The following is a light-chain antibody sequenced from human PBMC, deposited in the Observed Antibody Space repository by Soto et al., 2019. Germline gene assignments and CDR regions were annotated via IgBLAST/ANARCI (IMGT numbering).Light chain of an antibody. J-gene: IGKJ4*01. CDR2: WAS. CDR3: QQYYSTPLT. V-gene: IGKV4-1*01. Sequence: DIVMTQSPDSLAVSLGDRATINCKSSQSFLYSSNNKNYLAWYQQKPGQPPKLLIYWASTRESGVPDRFSGSGSGTDFTLTISSLQAEDVAVYYCQQYYSTPLTFGGGTKVDIK. CDR1: QSFLYSSNNKNY.